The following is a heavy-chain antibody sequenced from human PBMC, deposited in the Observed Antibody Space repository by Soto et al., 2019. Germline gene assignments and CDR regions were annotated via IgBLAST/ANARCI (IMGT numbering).Heavy chain of an antibody. CDR3: ARRRLNWYFDF. D-gene: IGHD5-12*01. J-gene: IGHJ2*01. Sequence: QVQLQQWGAGLLKPSETLSLTCAVYGGSFSGYYWSWIRQSPGKGLEWIGEINHVGNTNQNPSLKSRVTISADTAKSQSALKLHSVTAAATAVYYCARRRLNWYFDFWGRGTLVTVSS. CDR1: GGSFSGYY. V-gene: IGHV4-34*01. CDR2: INHVGNT.